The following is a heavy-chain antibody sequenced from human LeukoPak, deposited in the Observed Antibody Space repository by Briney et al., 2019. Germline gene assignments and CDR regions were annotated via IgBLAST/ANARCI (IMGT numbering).Heavy chain of an antibody. J-gene: IGHJ2*01. CDR1: GGSISSYY. Sequence: SETLSLTCTVSGGSISSYYWSWIRQPAGKGLEWIGRIYTSGSTNYNPSLKSRVTMSVDTSKNQFSLKLSSVTAADTAVYYCASQRKTTEYCSSTSCYSHWYFDLWGRGTLVTVSS. CDR2: IYTSGST. D-gene: IGHD2-2*02. CDR3: ASQRKTTEYCSSTSCYSHWYFDL. V-gene: IGHV4-4*07.